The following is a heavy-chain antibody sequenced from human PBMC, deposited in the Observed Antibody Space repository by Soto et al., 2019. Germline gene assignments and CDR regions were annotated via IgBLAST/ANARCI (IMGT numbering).Heavy chain of an antibody. CDR2: ISAYNGNT. CDR3: ARASRYYDFWSGYYLSDY. V-gene: IGHV1-18*04. Sequence: QVQLVQSGAEVKKPGASVKVSCKASGYTFTSYGISWVRKAPGQGLEGMGWISAYNGNTNYAQKLQGRVTMTTDTSTSTAYMELRSLRSDDTAVYYCARASRYYDFWSGYYLSDYWGQGTLVTVSS. D-gene: IGHD3-3*01. CDR1: GYTFTSYG. J-gene: IGHJ4*02.